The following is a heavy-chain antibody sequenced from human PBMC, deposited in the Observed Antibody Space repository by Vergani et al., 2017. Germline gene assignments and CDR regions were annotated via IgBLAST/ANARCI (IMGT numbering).Heavy chain of an antibody. Sequence: QVQLQESGPGLVKPSETLSLTCAVSGYSISSTYYWGWIRQPPGKGLDWIGSIYHSGSTYNNPSLKSRVTISVDTSKNQFSLKLSSVTAADTAVYYCARHRGDNDRGGMDVWGQGTTVTVSS. J-gene: IGHJ6*02. CDR2: IYHSGST. CDR1: GYSISSTYY. CDR3: ARHRGDNDRGGMDV. D-gene: IGHD3-9*01. V-gene: IGHV4-38-2*01.